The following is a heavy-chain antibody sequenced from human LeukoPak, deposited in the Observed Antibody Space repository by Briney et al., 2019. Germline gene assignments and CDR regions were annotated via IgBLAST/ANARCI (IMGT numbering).Heavy chain of an antibody. V-gene: IGHV4-34*01. CDR2: VNHSGST. CDR3: ARAPSAFDI. Sequence: SETLSLTCAVYGGSFSRYYWSWIRQPPGKGLEWIGEVNHSGSTNYNPSLKSRVTISVDTSKNQFSLKLSPVTAADTAVYYCARAPSAFDIWGQGTMVTVSS. CDR1: GGSFSRYY. J-gene: IGHJ3*02.